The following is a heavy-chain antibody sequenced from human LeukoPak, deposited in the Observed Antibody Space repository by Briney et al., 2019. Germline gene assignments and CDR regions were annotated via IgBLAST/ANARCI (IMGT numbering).Heavy chain of an antibody. CDR2: IYYSKNT. CDR1: GGSISSSSAY. Sequence: SETLSLTCTVSGGSISSSSAYWGWIRQPPGKGLEWIGSIYYSKNTYYNPSLKSRVAISVDKSENHISLKLTSVTAADTAVYYCAREGGPYRPLDYSGQGTLVTVAS. CDR3: AREGGPYRPLDY. J-gene: IGHJ4*02. V-gene: IGHV4-39*07.